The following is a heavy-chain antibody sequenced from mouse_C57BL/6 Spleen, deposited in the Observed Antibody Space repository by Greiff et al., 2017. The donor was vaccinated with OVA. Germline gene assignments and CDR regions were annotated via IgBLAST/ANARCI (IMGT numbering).Heavy chain of an antibody. CDR1: GFTFSDYG. D-gene: IGHD2-3*01. CDR3: ARANDGYLSYWYFDV. J-gene: IGHJ1*03. V-gene: IGHV5-17*01. Sequence: EVQLLESGGGLVKPGGSLKLSCAASGFTFSDYGMHWVRQAPEKGLEWVAYISSGSSTIYYADTVKGRFTISRDNAKNTLFLQVTSLRSEDTAMYYCARANDGYLSYWYFDVWGTGTTVTVSS. CDR2: ISSGSSTI.